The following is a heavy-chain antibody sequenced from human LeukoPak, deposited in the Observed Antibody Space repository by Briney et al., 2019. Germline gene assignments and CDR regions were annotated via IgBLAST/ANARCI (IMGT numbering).Heavy chain of an antibody. CDR2: ISSSSSYI. Sequence: GGSLRLSCAASGFTFSSYSMNWVRQAPGKGLEWVSSISSSSSYIYYADSVKGRFTISRDNAKNSLYLQMNSLRAEDTAVYYCASSPEPEDGYNTYFDYWGQGTLDTVSS. CDR1: GFTFSSYS. J-gene: IGHJ4*02. CDR3: ASSPEPEDGYNTYFDY. V-gene: IGHV3-21*01. D-gene: IGHD5-24*01.